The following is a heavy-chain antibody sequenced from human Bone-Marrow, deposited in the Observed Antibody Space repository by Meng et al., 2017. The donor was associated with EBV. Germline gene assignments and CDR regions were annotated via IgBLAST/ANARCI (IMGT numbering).Heavy chain of an antibody. CDR1: GYHFTSYA. CDR2: INTNTGNP. J-gene: IGHJ5*02. CDR3: ARGKGSSWYNWFDP. D-gene: IGHD6-13*01. V-gene: IGHV7-4-1*02. Sequence: GQRVDSGYEWKKLGASVKVSCKASGYHFTSYAMNWVRQAPGQGLEWMGWINTNTGNPTYAQGFTGRFVFSLDTSVSTAYLQISSLKAEDTAVYYCARGKGSSWYNWFDPWGQGTLVTVSS.